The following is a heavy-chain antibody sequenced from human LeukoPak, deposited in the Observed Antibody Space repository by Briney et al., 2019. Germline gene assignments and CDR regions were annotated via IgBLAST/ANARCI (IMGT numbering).Heavy chain of an antibody. V-gene: IGHV4-59*01. J-gene: IGHJ4*02. D-gene: IGHD1-26*01. CDR2: IYSSGNT. Sequence: SETLSLTCSFSGDSISTYYWSWIRQSPGKGLEWIGHIYSSGNTDYNSSLKSRVTISVDTSKGQFSLRLSSVTATDTAVYYCARLRWQLVGPYFDYWGQGILVTVSS. CDR1: GDSISTYY. CDR3: ARLRWQLVGPYFDY.